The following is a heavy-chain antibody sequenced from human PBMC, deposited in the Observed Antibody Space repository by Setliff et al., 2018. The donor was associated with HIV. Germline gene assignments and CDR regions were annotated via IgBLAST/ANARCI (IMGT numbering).Heavy chain of an antibody. CDR1: GYTFTSYD. Sequence: GASVKVSCKASGYTFTSYDINWVRQATGHGLEWMGWINPYSGNTGYAQKFQGRATMTRETSTSTAYLELSNLRAEDTAVYYCVRGIYDSSGFWYPHGDSWGQGTLVTVSS. J-gene: IGHJ5*01. CDR2: INPYSGNT. V-gene: IGHV1-8*01. CDR3: VRGIYDSSGFWYPHGDS. D-gene: IGHD3-22*01.